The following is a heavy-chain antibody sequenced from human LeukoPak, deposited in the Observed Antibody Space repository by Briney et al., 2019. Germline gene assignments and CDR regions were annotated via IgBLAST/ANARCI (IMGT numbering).Heavy chain of an antibody. Sequence: EASVKVSCKASGYTFSSYYMHWVRQAPGQGLEWMGIINPSGGTTSYTQKFQGRVTMTRDTSTSTVYMELSSLRAEDTAVYYCAREGGYGDYGGAYYFDYWGQGTLVTVSS. CDR1: GYTFSSYY. V-gene: IGHV1-46*01. CDR2: INPSGGTT. J-gene: IGHJ4*02. CDR3: AREGGYGDYGGAYYFDY. D-gene: IGHD4-17*01.